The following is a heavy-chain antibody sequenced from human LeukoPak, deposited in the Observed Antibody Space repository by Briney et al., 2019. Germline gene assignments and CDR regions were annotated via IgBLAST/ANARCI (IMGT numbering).Heavy chain of an antibody. CDR3: VRLRYTYGKNFDC. CDR1: GFTFKGYW. Sequence: GGSLRLSCAASGFTFKGYWMSWVRQAPGKGLEWVANIQQDGSEKKCVDSVKGRFTISRDNAKNSLYLQMDSLRAEDTAVYYCVRLRYTYGKNFDCWGQGTLVTVSS. CDR2: IQQDGSEK. D-gene: IGHD5-18*01. V-gene: IGHV3-7*01. J-gene: IGHJ4*02.